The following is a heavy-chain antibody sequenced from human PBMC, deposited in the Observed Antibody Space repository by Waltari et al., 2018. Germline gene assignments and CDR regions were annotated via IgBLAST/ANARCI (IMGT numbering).Heavy chain of an antibody. CDR1: GGSISSYY. CDR3: ARDIIVGAFDI. D-gene: IGHD1-26*01. V-gene: IGHV4-59*01. Sequence: QVQLQESGPGLVKPSETLSLTCTVPGGSISSYYWRWIRQPPGKGLEWIGYIYYSGSTNYNPSLKSRVTISVDTSKNQFSLKLSSVTAADTAVYYCARDIIVGAFDIWGQGTMVTVSS. CDR2: IYYSGST. J-gene: IGHJ3*02.